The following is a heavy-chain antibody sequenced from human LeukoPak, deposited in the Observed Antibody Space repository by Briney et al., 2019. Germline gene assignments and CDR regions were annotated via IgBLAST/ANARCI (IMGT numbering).Heavy chain of an antibody. CDR3: ARDWSYSAH. CDR2: IKQDGSEK. J-gene: IGHJ4*02. D-gene: IGHD1-26*01. CDR1: GFTFSSHW. Sequence: QTRGSLRLSCAASGFTFSSHWMSWVRQAPGNRLEWVANIKQDGSEKYYVDSVKGRFTISRDNAKNSLYLQMDSLRAEDTAVYYCARDWSYSAHWGQGTLVTVSS. V-gene: IGHV3-7*01.